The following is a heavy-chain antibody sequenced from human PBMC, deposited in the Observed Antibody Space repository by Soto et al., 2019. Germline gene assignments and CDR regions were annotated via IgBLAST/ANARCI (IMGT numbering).Heavy chain of an antibody. CDR3: AKGKGYGDVGCDY. Sequence: QVQLVESGGGVVQPGRSLRLSCAASGFNFSNYGMHWVRQAPGKGLEWVAVIAFDGSNYWFAASVKGRFTISRDNSKNTLYLQMNSLRPEDTALYYCAKGKGYGDVGCDYWGQGTLVTVSS. D-gene: IGHD4-17*01. CDR2: IAFDGSNY. J-gene: IGHJ4*02. CDR1: GFNFSNYG. V-gene: IGHV3-30*18.